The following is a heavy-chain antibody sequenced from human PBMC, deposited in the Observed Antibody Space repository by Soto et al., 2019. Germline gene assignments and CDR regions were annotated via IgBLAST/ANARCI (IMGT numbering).Heavy chain of an antibody. Sequence: ASVKVSCKASGYTFTSYAMHWVRQAPGQRLEWMGWINAGNGNTKYSQKFQGRVTITRDTSASTAYMELNSLRAEDTAVYYCARDRRTTDGMDVWGQGTTVTVSS. J-gene: IGHJ6*02. CDR3: ARDRRTTDGMDV. CDR1: GYTFTSYA. D-gene: IGHD1-7*01. CDR2: INAGNGNT. V-gene: IGHV1-3*01.